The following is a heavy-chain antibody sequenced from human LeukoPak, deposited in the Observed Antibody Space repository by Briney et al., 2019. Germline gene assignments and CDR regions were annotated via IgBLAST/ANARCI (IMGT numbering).Heavy chain of an antibody. CDR2: IYPGDSDT. D-gene: IGHD3-22*01. J-gene: IGHJ4*02. V-gene: IGHV5-51*01. CDR3: ARPYYYDSSGYYFDY. CDR1: GYSFTSYW. Sequence: GESLKISCKGSGYSFTSYWIGWVRQMPGKGLERMGIIYPGDSDTRYSPSFQGQVPISADKSISTAYLQWSSLKGSDTAMYYCARPYYYDSSGYYFDYWGQGTLVTVSS.